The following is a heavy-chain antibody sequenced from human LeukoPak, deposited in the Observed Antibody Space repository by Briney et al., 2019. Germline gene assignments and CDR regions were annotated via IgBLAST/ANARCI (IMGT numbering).Heavy chain of an antibody. CDR1: GFTFSSYA. J-gene: IGHJ4*02. CDR3: ARGGLVVPAAISGPSGY. CDR2: ISGSGGST. Sequence: AGGSLRLSCAASGFTFSSYAMSWVRQAPGKGLEWVSAISGSGGSTYYADSVKGRFTISRDNSKNTLYLQMNSLRAEDTAVYYCARGGLVVPAAISGPSGYWGQGTLVTVSS. D-gene: IGHD2-2*02. V-gene: IGHV3-23*01.